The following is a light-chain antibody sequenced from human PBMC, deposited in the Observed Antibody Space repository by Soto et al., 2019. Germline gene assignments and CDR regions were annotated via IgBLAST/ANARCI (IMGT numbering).Light chain of an antibody. CDR1: QSVRSN. Sequence: IVMTQSPATLSVSPGDRVTLSCRASQSVRSNSAWYQQKPGQAPRLLIYGASLRATGIPARFSGSGYETEFTLTISSLQSEDFAVYYCHQYNTWPLTFGGGTKVDIK. J-gene: IGKJ4*01. CDR3: HQYNTWPLT. V-gene: IGKV3-15*01. CDR2: GAS.